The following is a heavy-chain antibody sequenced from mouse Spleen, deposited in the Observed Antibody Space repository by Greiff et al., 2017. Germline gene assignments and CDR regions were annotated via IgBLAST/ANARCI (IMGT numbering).Heavy chain of an antibody. CDR2: IHPNSGST. CDR3: ARKYGNYVYAMDY. J-gene: IGHJ4*01. D-gene: IGHD2-10*02. V-gene: IGHV1-64*01. Sequence: QVQLQQPGAELVKPGASVKLSCKASGYTFTSYWMHWVKQRPGQGLEWIGMIHPNSGSTNYNEKFKSKATLTVYKSSSTAYMQLSSLTSEDSAVYYCARKYGNYVYAMDYWGQGTSVTVSS. CDR1: GYTFTSYW.